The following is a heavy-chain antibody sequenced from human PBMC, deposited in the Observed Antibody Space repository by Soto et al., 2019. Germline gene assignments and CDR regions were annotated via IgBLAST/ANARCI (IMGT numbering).Heavy chain of an antibody. CDR2: IFDNGDV. CDR3: ARGWGSKWYYFDS. CDR1: GVSSTSFY. V-gene: IGHV4-59*13. Sequence: QVRLQESGPGVVRPSETLSLTCTVSGVSSTSFYWSWLRQSPGKGLEWIGYIFDNGDVKYNPSLKSRLTMSIDMAKNEFSLRLKSVTAADTAMYYCARGWGSKWYYFDSWGEGTLVTVSS. D-gene: IGHD3-16*01. J-gene: IGHJ4*02.